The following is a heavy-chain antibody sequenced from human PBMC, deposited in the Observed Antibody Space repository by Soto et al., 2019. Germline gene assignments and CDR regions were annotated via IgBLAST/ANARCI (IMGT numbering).Heavy chain of an antibody. Sequence: SETLSLTCTVSGGSISSSSYYWGWLRQPPGKGLEWIGSIYYSGSTYYNPSLKSRVTISVDTSKNQFSLKLSSVTAADTAVYYCARRLYYDSCGFEGGGTDVWGQGTTVTVSS. D-gene: IGHD3-22*01. V-gene: IGHV4-39*01. J-gene: IGHJ6*02. CDR1: GGSISSSSYY. CDR3: ARRLYYDSCGFEGGGTDV. CDR2: IYYSGST.